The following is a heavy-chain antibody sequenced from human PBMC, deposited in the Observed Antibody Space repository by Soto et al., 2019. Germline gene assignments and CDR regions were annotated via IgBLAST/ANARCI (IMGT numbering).Heavy chain of an antibody. CDR2: IIPIFGTA. V-gene: IGHV1-69*13. D-gene: IGHD6-13*01. J-gene: IGHJ4*02. CDR3: ARSGIAELSWVGFYDS. CDR1: GGTFSSYA. Sequence: SVKVSCKASGGTFSSYAISWVRQAPGQGLEWMGGIIPIFGTANYAQKFQGRVTITADESTSTAYMELSSLRSEDPAVYYCARSGIAELSWVGFYDSWGQGSLVT.